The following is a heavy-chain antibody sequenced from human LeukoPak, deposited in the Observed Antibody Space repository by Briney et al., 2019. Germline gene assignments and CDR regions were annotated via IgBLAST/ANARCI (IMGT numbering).Heavy chain of an antibody. CDR2: IYYSGST. D-gene: IGHD1-26*01. V-gene: IGHV4-59*01. CDR1: GGSISSYC. CDR3: ARGGIVGAPIDY. J-gene: IGHJ4*02. Sequence: SETLSLTCTVSGGSISSYCWSWIRQPPGKGLEWIGYIYYSGSTNYNPSLKSRVTISVDTSKNQFSLKLSSVTAADTAVYYCARGGIVGAPIDYWGQGTLVTVSS.